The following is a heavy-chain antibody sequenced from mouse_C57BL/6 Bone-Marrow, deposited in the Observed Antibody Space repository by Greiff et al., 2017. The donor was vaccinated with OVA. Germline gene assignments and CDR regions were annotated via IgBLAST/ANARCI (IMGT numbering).Heavy chain of an antibody. CDR3: AREGDYDSYAMDY. V-gene: IGHV3-6*01. CDR2: ISYDGSN. D-gene: IGHD2-4*01. CDR1: GYSITSGYY. J-gene: IGHJ4*01. Sequence: VQLQQSGPGLVKPSQSLSLTCSVTGYSITSGYYWNWIRQFPGNKLEWMGYISYDGSNNYNPSLKNRISITRDTSKNQFFLKLNSVTTEDTATYYCAREGDYDSYAMDYWGQGTSVTVSS.